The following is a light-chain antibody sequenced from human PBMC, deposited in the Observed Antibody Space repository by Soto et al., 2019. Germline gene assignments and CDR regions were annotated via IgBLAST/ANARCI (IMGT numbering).Light chain of an antibody. Sequence: EIVLTQSPATLSLSPGERATLSCRASQSVSSFLAWYQQKPGQAPRLLIYDASNRATGIPARFSGSGSGTYFTLTISSLEPEDCAVYYCQQRSYLVTFGQGTKLEIK. CDR2: DAS. CDR3: QQRSYLVT. CDR1: QSVSSF. V-gene: IGKV3-11*01. J-gene: IGKJ1*01.